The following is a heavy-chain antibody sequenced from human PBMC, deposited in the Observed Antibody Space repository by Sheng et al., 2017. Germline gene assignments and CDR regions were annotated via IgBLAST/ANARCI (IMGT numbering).Heavy chain of an antibody. CDR2: ISYDGSNK. V-gene: IGHV3-30*04. J-gene: IGHJ4*02. Sequence: QVQLVESGGGVVQPGRSLRLSCAASGFTFSSYAMHWVRQAPGKGLEWVAVISYDGSNKYYADSVKGRFTISRDNSKNTLYLQMNSLRAEDTAVYYCARDKIAAAGMSWGQGTLVTVSS. D-gene: IGHD6-13*01. CDR1: GFTFSSYA. CDR3: ARDKIAAAGMS.